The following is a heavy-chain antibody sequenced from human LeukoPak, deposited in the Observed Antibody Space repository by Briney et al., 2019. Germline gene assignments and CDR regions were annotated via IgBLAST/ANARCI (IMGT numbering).Heavy chain of an antibody. CDR2: ISYDGSNK. CDR3: TTEKRSLVGDPGI. CDR1: GFTFSSYG. V-gene: IGHV3-30*03. Sequence: GRSLRLSCAASGFTFSSYGMHWVRQAPGKGLEWVAVISYDGSNKYYADSVKGRFTISRDDSKNTLYLQMSSLKIEDTAVYYCTTEKRSLVGDPGIWGQGTMVTVSS. J-gene: IGHJ3*02. D-gene: IGHD1-26*01.